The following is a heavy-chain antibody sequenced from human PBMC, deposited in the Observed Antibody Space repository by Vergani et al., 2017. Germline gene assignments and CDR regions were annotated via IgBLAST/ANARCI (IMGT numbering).Heavy chain of an antibody. J-gene: IGHJ6*02. V-gene: IGHV5-51*03. D-gene: IGHD1-26*01. CDR2: IYPADSDT. CDR3: ARVRWDDYYYGMDV. CDR1: EYSFGNYW. Sequence: EVALVQSGPEMRKPGESLKISCKGSEYSFGNYWIGWVRQMPGKGLEWMGIIYPADSDTRYSPSFQGQVTISADKSISTAFLQWDSLKASDTALYYCARVRWDDYYYGMDVWGQGTTVTVSS.